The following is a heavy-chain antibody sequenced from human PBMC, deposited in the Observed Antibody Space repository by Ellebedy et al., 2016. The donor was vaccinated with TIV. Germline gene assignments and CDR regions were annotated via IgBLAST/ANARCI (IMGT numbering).Heavy chain of an antibody. CDR1: GGSFNNDY. V-gene: IGHV4-34*01. CDR2: INRSGSA. D-gene: IGHD1-26*01. Sequence: SETLSLXCGVFGGSFNNDYWTWIRHTPGKGLEWIGEINRSGSANYNASLKSRVTMSLDTSKNQFSMKMTSVTAADTAVYYCARGRGGSYSIPFDYWGQGTLVTVSS. J-gene: IGHJ4*02. CDR3: ARGRGGSYSIPFDY.